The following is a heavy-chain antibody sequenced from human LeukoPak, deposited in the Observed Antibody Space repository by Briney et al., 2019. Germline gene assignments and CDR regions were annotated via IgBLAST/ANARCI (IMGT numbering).Heavy chain of an antibody. Sequence: SETLSLTCAVSGASISGSGYYWGWIRQPPGKGLEWIGNIYYSGSTYYNASLQSRVTISIDTSKNQFSLRLHSVTAADTAVYYCARDRSYYSDTGTDYWGQGALVTVSS. J-gene: IGHJ4*02. V-gene: IGHV4-39*07. CDR3: ARDRSYYSDTGTDY. D-gene: IGHD3-22*01. CDR2: IYYSGST. CDR1: GASISGSGYY.